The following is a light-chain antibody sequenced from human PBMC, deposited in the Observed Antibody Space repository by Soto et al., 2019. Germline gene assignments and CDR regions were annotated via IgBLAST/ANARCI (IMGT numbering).Light chain of an antibody. Sequence: QSALTQPASVSGSPGQSITISCSGTSSDIGSYNLVSWYQQHPGKVPKLIISEATKRPSGISNRFSGSKSGNTASLTISALQAEDEADYYCSSYAGSTTLFGGGTKLTVL. CDR3: SSYAGSTTL. J-gene: IGLJ2*01. V-gene: IGLV2-23*01. CDR2: EAT. CDR1: SSDIGSYNL.